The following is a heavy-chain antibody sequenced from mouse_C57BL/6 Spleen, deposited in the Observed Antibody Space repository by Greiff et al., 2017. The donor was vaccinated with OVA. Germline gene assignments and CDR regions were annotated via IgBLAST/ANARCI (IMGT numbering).Heavy chain of an antibody. CDR1: GFTFSDYG. D-gene: IGHD1-1*01. J-gene: IGHJ2*01. V-gene: IGHV5-17*01. CDR3: ARDYYGSSYPFDY. CDR2: ISSGSSTI. Sequence: DVKLVESGGGLVKPGGSLKLSCAASGFTFSDYGMHWVRQAPEKGLEWVAYISSGSSTIYYADTVKGRFTLSRDNAKNTLFLQMTSLRSEDTAMYYCARDYYGSSYPFDYWGQGTTLTVSS.